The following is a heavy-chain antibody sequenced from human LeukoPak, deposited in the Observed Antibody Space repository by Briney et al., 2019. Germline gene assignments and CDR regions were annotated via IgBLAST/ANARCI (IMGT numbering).Heavy chain of an antibody. J-gene: IGHJ3*02. CDR3: ARRGGSRGWGAFDI. CDR2: ITGTADKT. D-gene: IGHD6-19*01. CDR1: GFTFTNYV. Sequence: GESLRLSCAASGFTFTNYVMNWVRQAPGKGLGWVSSITGTADKTYDADSVKGRFTISRDNSKNTLSLQMSSLRVEDTAIYYCARRGGSRGWGAFDIWGQGTIVTVSS. V-gene: IGHV3-23*01.